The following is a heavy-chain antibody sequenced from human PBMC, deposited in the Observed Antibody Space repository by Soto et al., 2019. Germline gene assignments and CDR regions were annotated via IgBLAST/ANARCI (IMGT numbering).Heavy chain of an antibody. CDR1: GYTFSNYG. CDR3: ARSGYSSGWYHWYFDL. D-gene: IGHD6-19*01. CDR2: INAGNGNT. J-gene: IGHJ2*01. Sequence: GASVKVSCKASGYTFSNYGIHWVHQAPGQRLEWVGWINAGNGNTKYSQKFQDRVTITRDTSATTAYMELSSLRSEDTSVFYCARSGYSSGWYHWYFDLWGRGTLVTAPQ. V-gene: IGHV1-3*01.